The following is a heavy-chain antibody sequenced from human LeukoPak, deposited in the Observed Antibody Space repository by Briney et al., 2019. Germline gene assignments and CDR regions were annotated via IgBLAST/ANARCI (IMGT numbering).Heavy chain of an antibody. V-gene: IGHV3-30*03. CDR1: GFTFSSYG. CDR2: ISYDGSNK. J-gene: IGHJ4*02. Sequence: PGGSLRLSCAASGFTFSSYGMHWVRQAPGKGLEWVAVISYDGSNKYYADSVKGRFTISRDNSKNTLYLQMNSLRAEDTAIYYCARDGRPLHSNYADYFDYWGQGTLVTVSS. D-gene: IGHD4-11*01. CDR3: ARDGRPLHSNYADYFDY.